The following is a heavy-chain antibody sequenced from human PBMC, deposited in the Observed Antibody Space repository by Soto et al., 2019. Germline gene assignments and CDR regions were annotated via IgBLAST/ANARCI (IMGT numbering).Heavy chain of an antibody. J-gene: IGHJ4*02. D-gene: IGHD3-16*02. Sequence: PSETLSLTCTVSGGSISNSNYYWGWIRQPPGKGLEWIGSIYHSGSTYYNPSLKSRVTISVDTSKNQFSLNLRSVTAADTAVYYCARQIYDFVWGTYRPLYFDYWGQGTLVTVSS. CDR3: ARQIYDFVWGTYRPLYFDY. CDR2: IYHSGST. V-gene: IGHV4-39*01. CDR1: GGSISNSNYY.